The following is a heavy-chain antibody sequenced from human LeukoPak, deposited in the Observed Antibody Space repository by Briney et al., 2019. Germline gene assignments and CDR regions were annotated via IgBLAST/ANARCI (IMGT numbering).Heavy chain of an antibody. J-gene: IGHJ4*02. CDR3: ARFRGKKPYDY. CDR1: GGSISSYY. CDR2: IYYSGST. Sequence: SETLSLTCTVSGGSISSYYWSWIRQPPGKGLEWIGYIYYSGSTNYNPSLKSRVTISVDTSKNQFSLKLSSVTAADTAVYYCARFRGKKPYDYWGRGTLVTVSS. D-gene: IGHD3-10*01. V-gene: IGHV4-59*12.